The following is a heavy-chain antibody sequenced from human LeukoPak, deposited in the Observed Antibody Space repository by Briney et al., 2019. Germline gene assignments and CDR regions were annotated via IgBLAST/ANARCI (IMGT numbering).Heavy chain of an antibody. V-gene: IGHV4-39*07. Sequence: SETLSLTCTVSGGSISSSSYYWGWIRQPPGKGLEWLGSIYHSGTTYYNPSLTSRLTISLDTSKNHFSLKLSSVTAADTAVYYCARNRDGYNSFDYWGQGTLVTVSS. CDR2: IYHSGTT. CDR1: GGSISSSSYY. J-gene: IGHJ4*02. D-gene: IGHD5-24*01. CDR3: ARNRDGYNSFDY.